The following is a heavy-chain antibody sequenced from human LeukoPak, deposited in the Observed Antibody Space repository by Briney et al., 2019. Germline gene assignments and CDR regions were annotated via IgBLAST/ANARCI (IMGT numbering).Heavy chain of an antibody. V-gene: IGHV3-23*01. Sequence: PGGSLRLSCAASGFTFSSHAMSWVRQAPGKGLEWVSAISGSGGSTYYADSVKGRFTISRDNSKNTLYLQMNSLRAEDTAVYYCAKGYSSGWFVFDLWGRGTLVTVSS. CDR1: GFTFSSHA. D-gene: IGHD6-19*01. CDR3: AKGYSSGWFVFDL. CDR2: ISGSGGST. J-gene: IGHJ2*01.